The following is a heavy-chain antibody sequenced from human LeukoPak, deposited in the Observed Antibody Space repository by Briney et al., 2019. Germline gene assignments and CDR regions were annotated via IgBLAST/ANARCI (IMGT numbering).Heavy chain of an antibody. CDR2: INHSGST. Sequence: SETLSLTCTVSGGSISSNSYYWSWIRQPPGKGLEWIGEINHSGSTNYNPSLKSRVTISVDTSKNHFSLKLSSVTAADTAVYYCARYSGSYPHDAFDIWGRGTMVTVSS. CDR1: GGSISSNSYY. V-gene: IGHV4-39*07. D-gene: IGHD1-26*01. J-gene: IGHJ3*02. CDR3: ARYSGSYPHDAFDI.